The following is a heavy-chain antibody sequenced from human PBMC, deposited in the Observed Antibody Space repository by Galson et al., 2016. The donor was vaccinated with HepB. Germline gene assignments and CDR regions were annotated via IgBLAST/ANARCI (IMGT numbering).Heavy chain of an antibody. CDR3: ARRDADDSGRWMFYFDY. D-gene: IGHD3-10*01. J-gene: IGHJ4*02. Sequence: ETMSLTCTASGGSISRSSYYGGWIRQPPGKGLEWIGSKNYSGSTYFNPSLKSRVTISVDTAKYQFSLKLSSVTAADTAVYYCARRDADDSGRWMFYFDYWGRGTLVTVSS. CDR2: KNYSGST. CDR1: GGSISRSSYY. V-gene: IGHV4-39*01.